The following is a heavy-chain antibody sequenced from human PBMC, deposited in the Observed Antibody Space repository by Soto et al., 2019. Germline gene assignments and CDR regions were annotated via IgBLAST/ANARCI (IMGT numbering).Heavy chain of an antibody. CDR1: GGTFSSYA. D-gene: IGHD4-17*01. Sequence: GASVKVSCKASGGTFSSYAISWVRQAPGQGLEWMGGIIPIFGTANYAQKFQGRVTITADESTSTAYMELSSLRSEDTAVYYCARDPYGDYTTGYYGMDVWGQGTTVTSP. CDR3: ARDPYGDYTTGYYGMDV. V-gene: IGHV1-69*13. CDR2: IIPIFGTA. J-gene: IGHJ6*02.